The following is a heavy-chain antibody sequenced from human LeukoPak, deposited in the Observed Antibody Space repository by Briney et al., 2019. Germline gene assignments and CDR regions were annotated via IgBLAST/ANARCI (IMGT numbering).Heavy chain of an antibody. J-gene: IGHJ3*02. V-gene: IGHV3-30*02. CDR1: GFTFSSYG. Sequence: GGSLRLSCAASGFTFSSYGMHWVRQAPGKGLEWVAFIRYDGSNKYYADSVKGRFTISRDNSKNTLYLQMNSLRAEDTAVYYCARVLGEYSSPRGAFDIWGQGTMVTVSS. CDR3: ARVLGEYSSPRGAFDI. CDR2: IRYDGSNK. D-gene: IGHD6-6*01.